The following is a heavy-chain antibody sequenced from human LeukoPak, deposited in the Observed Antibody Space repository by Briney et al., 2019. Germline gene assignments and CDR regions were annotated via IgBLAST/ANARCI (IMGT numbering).Heavy chain of an antibody. CDR2: ISGSGGST. CDR1: GFTFSSYA. D-gene: IGHD4-17*01. V-gene: IGHV3-23*01. CDR3: AKDPYGDYVYY. Sequence: GGSLRLSCAASGFTFSSYAMSWVRQAPGKGLEWVSAISGSGGSTYYADSVKGRFTISRDNSKNTLYLQMNSLRAEDTTVYYCAKDPYGDYVYYWGQGTLVTVSS. J-gene: IGHJ4*02.